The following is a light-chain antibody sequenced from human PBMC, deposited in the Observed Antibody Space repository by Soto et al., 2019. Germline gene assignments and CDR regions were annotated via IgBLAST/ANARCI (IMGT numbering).Light chain of an antibody. J-gene: IGKJ2*01. Sequence: EIVLTQSPGTLSLSPGERATLSCRARQSVSSSYLAWYQQKPDQAPRLLIYGASIRATGIPDRFSGSGSGTDFTLTISKLEPEDFAVYYCQYYGSSPYTFGQGTKLEIK. CDR2: GAS. CDR1: QSVSSSY. CDR3: QYYGSSPYT. V-gene: IGKV3-20*01.